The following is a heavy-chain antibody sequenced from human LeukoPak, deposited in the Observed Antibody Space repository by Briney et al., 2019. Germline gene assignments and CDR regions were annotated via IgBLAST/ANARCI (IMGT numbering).Heavy chain of an antibody. J-gene: IGHJ4*02. D-gene: IGHD3-22*01. CDR2: IGGSGAGT. CDR1: GFSFSSYA. V-gene: IGHV3-23*01. Sequence: GGSLRLSCAASGFSFSSYAMSWVRQAPGKGLEWVSGIGGSGAGTYYAVSVKGRFTISRDNSKNTLYLQMNSLRAEDTAVYYCATTLHSGYYDLYWGQGTLVTVSS. CDR3: ATTLHSGYYDLY.